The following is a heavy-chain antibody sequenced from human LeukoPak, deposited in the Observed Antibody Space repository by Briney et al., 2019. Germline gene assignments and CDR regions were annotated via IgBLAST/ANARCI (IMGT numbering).Heavy chain of an antibody. V-gene: IGHV3-23*01. CDR3: AKDRLRYFDWSYQGYFDY. J-gene: IGHJ4*02. Sequence: GGSLRLSCAASGCTFGSYDMSWVRQAPGEGLEWVSAISGSGGSTYYADSVKGRFTLSRENSKNTLYLQMNSLRAEDTAVYYCAKDRLRYFDWSYQGYFDYWGQGTLVTVSS. D-gene: IGHD3-9*01. CDR2: ISGSGGST. CDR1: GCTFGSYD.